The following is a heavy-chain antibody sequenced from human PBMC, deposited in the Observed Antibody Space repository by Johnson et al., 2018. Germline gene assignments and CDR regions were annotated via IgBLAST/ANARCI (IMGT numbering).Heavy chain of an antibody. Sequence: QVQLVQSGAEVKKPGSSVKVSCKASGGTFSSYAISWVRQAPGQGLEWMGGIIPIFGTANYAQKFQGRVTITADESTSTAYMELSSLRSEDTAVYYCAREVSAVAIAPAEYFQHWGQGTLVTVSS. CDR1: GGTFSSYA. V-gene: IGHV1-69*12. CDR3: AREVSAVAIAPAEYFQH. J-gene: IGHJ1*01. CDR2: IIPIFGTA. D-gene: IGHD2-2*01.